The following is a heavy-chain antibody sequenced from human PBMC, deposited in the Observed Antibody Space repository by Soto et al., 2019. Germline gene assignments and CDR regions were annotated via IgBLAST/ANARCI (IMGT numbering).Heavy chain of an antibody. D-gene: IGHD4-17*01. CDR3: ARVYGDYSKALYYYGMDV. V-gene: IGHV1-18*01. Sequence: EASVKVSCKASGYTFTSYGISWVRQAPGQGLEWMGWISAYNGNTNYAQKLQGRVTMTTDTSTSTAYMELRSLRSDDTAVYYCARVYGDYSKALYYYGMDVWGQGTTVTVSS. J-gene: IGHJ6*02. CDR2: ISAYNGNT. CDR1: GYTFTSYG.